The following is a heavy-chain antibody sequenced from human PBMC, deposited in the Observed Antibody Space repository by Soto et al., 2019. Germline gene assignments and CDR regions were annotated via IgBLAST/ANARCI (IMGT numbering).Heavy chain of an antibody. Sequence: TLSLSCTVSVGSISSGDYYWSWIRQPRGKGRDRIEYIYYSGSTYYNPSLKSRVTISVDTSKNQYTMKLSSVTAADTAVYYCARRPHYKPSQFDLWGRGTMVTVSS. J-gene: IGHJ2*01. V-gene: IGHV4-30-4*08. CDR3: ARRPHYKPSQFDL. D-gene: IGHD1-1*01. CDR2: IYYSGST. CDR1: VGSISSGDYY.